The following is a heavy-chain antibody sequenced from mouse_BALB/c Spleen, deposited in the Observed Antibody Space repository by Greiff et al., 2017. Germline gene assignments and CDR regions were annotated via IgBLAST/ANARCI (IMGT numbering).Heavy chain of an antibody. V-gene: IGHV14-1*02. D-gene: IGHD1-1*01. J-gene: IGHJ2*01. Sequence: VQLQQSGAELVRPGALVKLSCKASGFNIKDYYMHWVKQRPEQGLEWIGWIDPENGNTIYDPKFQGEASITADTSSNTAYLQLSSLTSEDTAVYYCARGGSSYYWGQGTTLTVSS. CDR1: GFNIKDYY. CDR3: ARGGSSYY. CDR2: IDPENGNT.